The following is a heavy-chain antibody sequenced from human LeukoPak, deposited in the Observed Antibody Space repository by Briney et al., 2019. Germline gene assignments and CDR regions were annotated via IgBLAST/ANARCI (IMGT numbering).Heavy chain of an antibody. D-gene: IGHD3-22*01. CDR1: GFTVDSNY. Sequence: GGSLRPSCAASGFTVDSNYLSWVRQAPGKGLEWVSTIYTGGNTYYAASVKGRFTISRDFSKNTVFLHMNSLRAEDTAMYYCARGDDSGYYDSYYYYGMDVWGQGATVTVSS. V-gene: IGHV3-53*01. CDR2: IYTGGNT. J-gene: IGHJ6*02. CDR3: ARGDDSGYYDSYYYYGMDV.